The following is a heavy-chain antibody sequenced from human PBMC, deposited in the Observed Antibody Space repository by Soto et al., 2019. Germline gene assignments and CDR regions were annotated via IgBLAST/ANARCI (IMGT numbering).Heavy chain of an antibody. Sequence: QVQLQQWGTGLLKPSETLSLTCAVYGGSFRGYYWTWLRQPPGKGLEWIGEIDHSGSTNYNPSLKSRFTISVDTSKKQFSLKLASVSAADMAVYYCARVEYTYNYRGLDYWGQGTLVTVSS. D-gene: IGHD3-16*01. CDR2: IDHSGST. CDR3: ARVEYTYNYRGLDY. J-gene: IGHJ4*02. CDR1: GGSFRGYY. V-gene: IGHV4-34*01.